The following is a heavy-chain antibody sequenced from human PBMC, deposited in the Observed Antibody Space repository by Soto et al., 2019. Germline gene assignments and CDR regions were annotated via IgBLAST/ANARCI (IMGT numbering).Heavy chain of an antibody. V-gene: IGHV4-59*01. J-gene: IGHJ4*02. CDR1: GGSISSYY. CDR2: IYYSGST. CDR3: ARADRYSSSSGEIDY. Sequence: LSLTCTVSGGSISSYYWSWIRQPPGKGLEWIGYIYYSGSTNYNPSLKSRVTISVDTSKNQFSLKLSSVTAADTAVYYCARADRYSSSSGEIDYWGQGTLVTVSS. D-gene: IGHD6-6*01.